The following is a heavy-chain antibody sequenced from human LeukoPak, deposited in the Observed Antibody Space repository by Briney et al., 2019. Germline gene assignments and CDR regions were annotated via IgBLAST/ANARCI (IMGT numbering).Heavy chain of an antibody. V-gene: IGHV1-58*01. CDR3: ALLYCSGGSCSFDY. J-gene: IGHJ4*02. D-gene: IGHD2-15*01. Sequence: SVKVSCKASGFTFTSSAVQWVRQARGQRLEWIGWIVVGSGNTNYAQKLQERVTITRDMSTSTAYMELSSLRSEDTAVYYCALLYCSGGSCSFDYWGQGTLVTVSS. CDR1: GFTFTSSA. CDR2: IVVGSGNT.